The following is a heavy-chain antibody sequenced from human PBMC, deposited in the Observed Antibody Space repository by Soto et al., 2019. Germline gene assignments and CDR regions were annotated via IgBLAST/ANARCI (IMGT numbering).Heavy chain of an antibody. CDR1: GDNVSSNSAA. CDR3: ARDSGKDIVVVPAVREVNWFDP. V-gene: IGHV6-1*01. D-gene: IGHD2-2*01. J-gene: IGHJ5*02. CDR2: TYYRSKWYN. Sequence: SQTLSLTCAISGDNVSSNSAAWNWIRQSPSRGLEWLGRTYYRSKWYNDYAVSVKSRITINPDTSKNQFSLQLNSVTPEDTAVYYCARDSGKDIVVVPAVREVNWFDPWGQGTLVTVSS.